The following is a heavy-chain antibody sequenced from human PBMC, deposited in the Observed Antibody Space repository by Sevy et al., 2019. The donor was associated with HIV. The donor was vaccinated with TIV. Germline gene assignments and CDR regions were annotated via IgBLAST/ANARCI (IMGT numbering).Heavy chain of an antibody. Sequence: GGSLRLSCVVSGFTFSKYPMNWVRQAPGKGLEWVSSISSSSNYIYYGDSGKGRFTSSRDNAKNSLYRQMNSLRADDTAVYYCVRDGGCSSSSCLLYFDYWGQGILVTVSS. J-gene: IGHJ4*02. CDR3: VRDGGCSSSSCLLYFDY. V-gene: IGHV3-21*01. D-gene: IGHD2-15*01. CDR2: ISSSSNYI. CDR1: GFTFSKYP.